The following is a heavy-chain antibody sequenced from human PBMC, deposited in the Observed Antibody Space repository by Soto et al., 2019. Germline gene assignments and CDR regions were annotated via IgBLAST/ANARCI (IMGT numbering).Heavy chain of an antibody. CDR3: ARGRGSGWYFDY. CDR2: INHSGST. CDR1: GGSFSGYY. D-gene: IGHD6-19*01. Sequence: QVQLQQWGAGLLKPSETLSLTCAVYGGSFSGYYWSWIRQPPGKGLEWIGEINHSGSTNYNPSLMSRVTISVDTSRNQFSLKLSSVTAADTAVYYCARGRGSGWYFDYWGQGTLVTVSS. J-gene: IGHJ4*02. V-gene: IGHV4-34*01.